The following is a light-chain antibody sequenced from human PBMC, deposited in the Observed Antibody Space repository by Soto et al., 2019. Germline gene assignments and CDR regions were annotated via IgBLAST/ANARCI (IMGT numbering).Light chain of an antibody. CDR1: SSNIGAGYD. J-gene: IGLJ2*01. Sequence: QSVLTQPPSVSGAPGQRVTISCTGSSSNIGAGYDVHWYQQLPGTAPKLLIYDNSNRPSGVPYRFSGSKSGTSASLAITGLQAEDEADDYCQTYDSSLSGVVFGGGTKLTVL. CDR2: DNS. V-gene: IGLV1-40*01. CDR3: QTYDSSLSGVV.